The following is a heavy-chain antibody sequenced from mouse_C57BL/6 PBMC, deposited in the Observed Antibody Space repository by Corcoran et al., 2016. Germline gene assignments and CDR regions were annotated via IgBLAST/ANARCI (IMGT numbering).Heavy chain of an antibody. CDR1: GYTFTSYD. Sequence: QVQLQQSGPELVKPGASVKLSCKASGYTFTSYDINWVKQRPGQGLEWIGWIYPRDGSTKYNEKFKGKATLTVDTSSSTAYMELHSLTSEDSAVYFCARRGLGVYYYGTRDYYAMDYWGQGTSVTVSS. CDR2: IYPRDGST. D-gene: IGHD1-1*01. CDR3: ARRGLGVYYYGTRDYYAMDY. V-gene: IGHV1-85*01. J-gene: IGHJ4*01.